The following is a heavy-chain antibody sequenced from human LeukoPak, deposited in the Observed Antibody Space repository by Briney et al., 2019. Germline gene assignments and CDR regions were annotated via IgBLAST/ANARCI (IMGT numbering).Heavy chain of an antibody. J-gene: IGHJ2*01. CDR2: IYTSGST. D-gene: IGHD2-15*01. V-gene: IGHV4-4*07. CDR1: GGSISSYY. CDR3: ASHHSPNWYFDL. Sequence: SETLSLTCTVSGGSISSYYWSWIRQPAGKGLEWIGRIYTSGSTNYNPSLKSRVTMSVDTSKNQFSLKLSSVTAADTAVYYCASHHSPNWYFDLWGRGTLVTVSS.